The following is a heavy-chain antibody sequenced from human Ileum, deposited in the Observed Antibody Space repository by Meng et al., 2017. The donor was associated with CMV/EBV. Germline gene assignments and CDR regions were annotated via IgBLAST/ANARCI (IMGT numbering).Heavy chain of an antibody. Sequence: GGSLRLSCAASGFTLNKYWMSWVRQAPGMGLEWVANIKQDGSETYYVDSVKGRFTISRDNAKNSLYLQMNSLRVEDTALYFCARENTAVPGGDSWGQGTLVTVSS. V-gene: IGHV3-7*01. D-gene: IGHD6-19*01. CDR3: ARENTAVPGGDS. CDR1: GFTLNKYW. CDR2: IKQDGSET. J-gene: IGHJ4*02.